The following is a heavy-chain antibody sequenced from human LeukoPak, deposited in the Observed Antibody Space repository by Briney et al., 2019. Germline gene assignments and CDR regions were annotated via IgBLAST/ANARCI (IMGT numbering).Heavy chain of an antibody. J-gene: IGHJ4*02. CDR3: ARAPMIVVVFPPRLDF. Sequence: ASVKVSCKPSGYTFTGYYMHRVRQAPGQGLEWMGWINPNTGGTNYAQTFQGRVTMTSDTSISTAYMELSSLRSDDTAMYYCARAPMIVVVFPPRLDFWGQGTLVTVSS. V-gene: IGHV1-2*02. CDR2: INPNTGGT. D-gene: IGHD3-22*01. CDR1: GYTFTGYY.